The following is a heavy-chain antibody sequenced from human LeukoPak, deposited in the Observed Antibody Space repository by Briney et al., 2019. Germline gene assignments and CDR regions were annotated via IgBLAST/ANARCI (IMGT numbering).Heavy chain of an antibody. Sequence: ASVKVSCKASGYTFTGYYMHWVRQAPGQGLEWMGWINPNSGGTNYAQKFQGRVTMTRDTSISTAYMELSRLRSDDTAVYYCASQPKLDDYYYYMDVWGKGTTVTVSS. CDR1: GYTFTGYY. V-gene: IGHV1-2*02. J-gene: IGHJ6*03. D-gene: IGHD1-1*01. CDR2: INPNSGGT. CDR3: ASQPKLDDYYYYMDV.